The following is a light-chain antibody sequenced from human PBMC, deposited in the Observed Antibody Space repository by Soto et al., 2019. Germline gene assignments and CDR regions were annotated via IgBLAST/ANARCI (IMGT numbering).Light chain of an antibody. CDR3: CSYAGSSGVV. V-gene: IGLV2-23*01. Sequence: QSVLTQPASVSGSPGQSITISCTGTSSDVGSYNLVSWYQQEPGKAPKLMIYEGTKRPSWVSNRFSGPKSGNTASLTISGLQAEDEADYYCCSYAGSSGVVFGGGTKLTVL. CDR1: SSDVGSYNL. CDR2: EGT. J-gene: IGLJ2*01.